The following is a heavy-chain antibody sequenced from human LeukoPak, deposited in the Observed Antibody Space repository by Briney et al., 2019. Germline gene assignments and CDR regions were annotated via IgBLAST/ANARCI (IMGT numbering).Heavy chain of an antibody. J-gene: IGHJ3*02. V-gene: IGHV3-9*03. Sequence: GRSLRLSCAASGFTFDDYAMDWVRQAPGKGLEWVSGSSWNSGSIGYAESVKGRFTISRDNAKNSLYLQMNSLRAEDMALYYCAKDTLVGATTGAFDIWGQGTMVTVSS. D-gene: IGHD1-26*01. CDR3: AKDTLVGATTGAFDI. CDR2: SSWNSGSI. CDR1: GFTFDDYA.